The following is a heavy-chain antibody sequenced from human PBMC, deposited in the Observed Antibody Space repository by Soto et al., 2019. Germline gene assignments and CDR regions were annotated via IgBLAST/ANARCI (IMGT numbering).Heavy chain of an antibody. J-gene: IGHJ5*02. CDR3: ARIPVDTAIIYWLDP. V-gene: IGHV4-61*08. CDR1: GGSVSSGDYY. D-gene: IGHD5-18*01. CDR2: IYYSGNT. Sequence: ETLSLTCTVSGGSVSSGDYYWSWIRQPPGKGLEWIGSIYYSGNTNYNPSLKSRVIISVDTSKNLFSLKLTSVTAAATAVYYCARIPVDTAIIYWLDPWGQGTLVTFSS.